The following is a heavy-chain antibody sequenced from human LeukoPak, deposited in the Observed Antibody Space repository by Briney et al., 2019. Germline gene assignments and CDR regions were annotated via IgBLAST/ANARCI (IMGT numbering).Heavy chain of an antibody. Sequence: GRSLRLSCAASGFTFSSYAMSWVRQAPGKGLEWVSAISGGGGATYYADSVKGRFTISRDNSKHTLYLEMNSLRAEDTAVYYCAKDRRGNAPRGAFDFWGQGTMVTVSS. CDR1: GFTFSSYA. D-gene: IGHD1-1*01. CDR3: AKDRRGNAPRGAFDF. V-gene: IGHV3-23*01. J-gene: IGHJ3*01. CDR2: ISGGGGAT.